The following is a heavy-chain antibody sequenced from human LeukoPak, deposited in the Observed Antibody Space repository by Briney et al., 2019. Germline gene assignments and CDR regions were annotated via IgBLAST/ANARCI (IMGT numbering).Heavy chain of an antibody. CDR2: IYYSGST. J-gene: IGHJ3*02. Sequence: SETLSLTCTVSGGSISSSSYYWGWIRQPPGKGLEWIGSIYYSGSTYYNPSLKSRVTISVDTSKNQFSLKLSSVTAADTAVYYCARHPVSYVWGSYRRHDAFDIWGQRTMVTVSS. D-gene: IGHD3-16*02. CDR3: ARHPVSYVWGSYRRHDAFDI. V-gene: IGHV4-39*01. CDR1: GGSISSSSYY.